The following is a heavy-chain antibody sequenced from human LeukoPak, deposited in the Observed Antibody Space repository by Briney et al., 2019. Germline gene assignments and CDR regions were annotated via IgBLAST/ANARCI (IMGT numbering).Heavy chain of an antibody. J-gene: IGHJ3*02. V-gene: IGHV1-18*01. D-gene: IGHD3-3*01. CDR1: GYTFTSYG. Sequence: ASVKVSCKASGYTFTSYGISWVRQAPGQGLEWMGWISAYNGNTNYAQKLQGRVTMTTDTSTSTAYMELRSLRSDDTAVYYCARDRTYYDFWSGYYTDDAFDIWGQGTMVTVSS. CDR2: ISAYNGNT. CDR3: ARDRTYYDFWSGYYTDDAFDI.